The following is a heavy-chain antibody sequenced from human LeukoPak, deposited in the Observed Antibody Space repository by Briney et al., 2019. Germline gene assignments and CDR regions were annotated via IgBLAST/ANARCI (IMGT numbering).Heavy chain of an antibody. CDR1: GGSISGSY. D-gene: IGHD3-10*01. J-gene: IGHJ4*02. V-gene: IGHV4-59*01. CDR3: VRDGAGEYHFDY. Sequence: PSETLSLTCTVSGGSISGSYWGWIRQPPGKGPEWIGYIHYSGSATYNPSLKNRVTMSLDISKNQFSLKLTSVTAADTAVYYCVRDGAGEYHFDYWGQGTLVTVSS. CDR2: IHYSGSA.